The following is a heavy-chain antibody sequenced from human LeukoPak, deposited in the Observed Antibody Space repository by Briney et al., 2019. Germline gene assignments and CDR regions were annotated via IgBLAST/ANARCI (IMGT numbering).Heavy chain of an antibody. CDR1: GFTFRSYW. CDR3: ARDYGSIPFNTAEFDY. V-gene: IGHV3-74*01. J-gene: IGHJ4*02. D-gene: IGHD6-13*01. Sequence: QSGGSLRLSCAASGFTFRSYWMHWVRQAPGKGLVWVSRIKSEGSSTDYADSVKGRFTISRDNAKNTLYLQMNSLRAEDTAVYYCARDYGSIPFNTAEFDYWGQGTLVTVSS. CDR2: IKSEGSST.